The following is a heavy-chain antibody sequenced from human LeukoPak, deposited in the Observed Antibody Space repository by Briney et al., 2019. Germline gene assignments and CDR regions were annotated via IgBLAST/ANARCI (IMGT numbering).Heavy chain of an antibody. V-gene: IGHV3-53*04. D-gene: IGHD6-13*01. CDR2: IYSGGST. CDR1: GFTVSSNY. J-gene: IGHJ6*02. CDR3: ARDKRIAAAGTYYYGMDV. Sequence: GGSLRLSCAASGFTVSSNYMSWVRQAPGKGLEWVSVIYSGGSTYYADSVKGRFTISRHNSKNTLYLQMNSLRAEDTAVYYCARDKRIAAAGTYYYGMDVWGQGTTVTVSS.